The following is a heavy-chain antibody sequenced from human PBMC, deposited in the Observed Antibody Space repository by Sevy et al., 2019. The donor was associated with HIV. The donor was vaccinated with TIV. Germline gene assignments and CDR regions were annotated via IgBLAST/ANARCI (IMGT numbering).Heavy chain of an antibody. V-gene: IGHV3-15*01. CDR3: TNNLGYGIDGVCGEYLDS. CDR1: GFTFSNAW. D-gene: IGHD2-8*01. CDR2: IKSKSEGGTT. J-gene: IGHJ4*02. Sequence: GGSLRLSCGASGFTFSNAWMTWVRQAPGKGLEWVGRIKSKSEGGTTDYAAPVKGRFTISRDDSKNTLYLQMNSLKSDDTAVYYSTNNLGYGIDGVCGEYLDSWGQGTLVTVSS.